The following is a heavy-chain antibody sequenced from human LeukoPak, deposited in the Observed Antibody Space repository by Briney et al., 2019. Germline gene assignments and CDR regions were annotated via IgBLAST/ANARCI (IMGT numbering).Heavy chain of an antibody. CDR3: ARDTRIWSGYYTYYYYGMDV. Sequence: PSETLSLTCTVSGGSISSYYWSWIRQPPGKGLEWIGYIYYSGSTNYNPSLKSRVTISVDTSKNQFSLKLSSVTAADTAVYYCARDTRIWSGYYTYYYYGMDVWGQGTTVTVSS. D-gene: IGHD3-3*01. V-gene: IGHV4-59*01. J-gene: IGHJ6*02. CDR1: GGSISSYY. CDR2: IYYSGST.